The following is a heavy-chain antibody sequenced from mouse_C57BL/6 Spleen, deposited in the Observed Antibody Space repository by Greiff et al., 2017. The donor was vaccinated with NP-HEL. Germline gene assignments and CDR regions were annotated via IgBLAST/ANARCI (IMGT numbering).Heavy chain of an antibody. J-gene: IGHJ4*01. CDR3: ARSIILYGDAMDY. Sequence: QVQLQQPGAELVKPGASVKLSCKASGYTFTSYWMHWVKQRPGQGLEWIGMIHPNSGSTNYNEKFKSKATLTVDKSSSTAYMQLSSLISEDSAVYYCARSIILYGDAMDYWGQGTSVTVSS. CDR2: IHPNSGST. CDR1: GYTFTSYW. D-gene: IGHD2-12*01. V-gene: IGHV1-64*01.